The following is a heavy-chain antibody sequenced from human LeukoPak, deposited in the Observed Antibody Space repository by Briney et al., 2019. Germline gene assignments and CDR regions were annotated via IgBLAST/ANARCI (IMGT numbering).Heavy chain of an antibody. Sequence: PGGSLRLSCAASGFTVSSKYMSWVRQAPGKGLEWVSVIYSGGSTYYADSVKGRFTISRDNSKNTLYLQMNSLRAEDTAVYYCARVGYYYDSSGYRHDAFDIWGQGTMVTVSS. CDR2: IYSGGST. V-gene: IGHV3-53*01. D-gene: IGHD3-22*01. CDR3: ARVGYYYDSSGYRHDAFDI. CDR1: GFTVSSKY. J-gene: IGHJ3*02.